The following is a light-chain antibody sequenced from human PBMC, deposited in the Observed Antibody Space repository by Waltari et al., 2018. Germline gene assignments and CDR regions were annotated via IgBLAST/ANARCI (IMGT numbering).Light chain of an antibody. CDR2: SHT. V-gene: IGLV1-44*01. J-gene: IGLJ1*01. CDR1: SSNLGSNT. Sequence: QSVLTQPPSASGTPGQRVTISCSGSSSNLGSNTVNWYQQLPGTAPKLLIYSHTQRPSGVPDRFSGSKSGTSASLAISGLQSEDEADYYCAAWDDSLNGYVFGTGTKVTVL. CDR3: AAWDDSLNGYV.